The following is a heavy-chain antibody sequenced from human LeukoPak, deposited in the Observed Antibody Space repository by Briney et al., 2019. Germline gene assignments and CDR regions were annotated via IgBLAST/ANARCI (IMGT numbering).Heavy chain of an antibody. Sequence: GEALEISLQGAGYSFSYYWSGWGRPMPGKGLEWRGIIYPADYHTRDSPSFQGQVTISADKSITTSYLQWSSLKASDTAMYYCARHRPYLNWFDPWGQGTLVTVSS. D-gene: IGHD2/OR15-2a*01. CDR2: IYPADYHT. CDR1: GYSFSYYW. J-gene: IGHJ5*02. CDR3: ARHRPYLNWFDP. V-gene: IGHV5-51*01.